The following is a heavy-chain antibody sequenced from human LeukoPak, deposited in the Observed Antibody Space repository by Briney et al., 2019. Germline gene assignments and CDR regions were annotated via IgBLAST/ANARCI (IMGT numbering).Heavy chain of an antibody. V-gene: IGHV1-69*13. Sequence: ASVKVSCKASGGTFSSYAISWVRQAPGQGLEWMGGIIPIFGTANYAQKFQGRVTITADESTNTVYMELSSLRSEDTAVYYCARDQTDCSRTSCYNVHYGMDVWGQGTTVTVS. J-gene: IGHJ6*02. CDR2: IIPIFGTA. D-gene: IGHD2-2*02. CDR3: ARDQTDCSRTSCYNVHYGMDV. CDR1: GGTFSSYA.